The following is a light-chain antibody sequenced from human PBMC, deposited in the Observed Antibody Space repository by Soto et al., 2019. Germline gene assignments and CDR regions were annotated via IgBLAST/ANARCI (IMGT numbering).Light chain of an antibody. CDR3: QERYAWPPLT. CDR2: DAF. V-gene: IGKV3-11*01. Sequence: EVVLTQSPATLSLSPGETAILSCRASQSVHSYLACFQQKPVQAPRLLIYDAFNRANGVPARFSGSGSGTDLALSIGSIEPEDFAVYNGQERYAWPPLTLGQGSRLE. J-gene: IGKJ5*01. CDR1: QSVHSY.